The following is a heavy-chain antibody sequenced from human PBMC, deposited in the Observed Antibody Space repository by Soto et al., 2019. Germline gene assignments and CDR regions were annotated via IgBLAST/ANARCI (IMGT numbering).Heavy chain of an antibody. CDR3: ARGYCSTTSCRKFDY. V-gene: IGHV5-51*01. J-gene: IGHJ4*02. D-gene: IGHD2-2*01. Sequence: PGESLKISCKGSGYSFTSYWIGWVRQMPGKGLEWMGIIYPGDSDTRYSPSFQGQVTISADKSISTAYLQWSSLKASDTAMYYCARGYCSTTSCRKFDYWGQGTLVTVSS. CDR1: GYSFTSYW. CDR2: IYPGDSDT.